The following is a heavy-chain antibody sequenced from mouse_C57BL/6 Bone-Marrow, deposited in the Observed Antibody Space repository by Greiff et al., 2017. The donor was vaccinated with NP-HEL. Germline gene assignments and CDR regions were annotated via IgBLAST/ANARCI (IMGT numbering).Heavy chain of an antibody. J-gene: IGHJ2*01. CDR1: GYTFTSYG. Sequence: VQLQQSGAELARPGASVKLSCKASGYTFTSYGISWVKQRTGQGLEWIGEIYPRSGNTYYNEKFKGKATLTADKSSSTAYMELRSPTSEDSAVYFCARISYYFDYRGQGTTLTVSS. V-gene: IGHV1-81*01. CDR2: IYPRSGNT. CDR3: ARISYYFDY.